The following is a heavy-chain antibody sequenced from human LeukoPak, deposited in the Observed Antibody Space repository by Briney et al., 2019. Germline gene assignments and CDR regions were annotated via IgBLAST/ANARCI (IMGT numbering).Heavy chain of an antibody. CDR3: GRINYNGDY. V-gene: IGHV3-74*01. CDR2: TNEDGTYT. D-gene: IGHD3-10*01. Sequence: GGSLRLSCAASGFTLSSYWAHWVRQPPGKGLVWLSRTNEDGTYTDYADSVKGRFTIPRDNAKNTVYLQMNSLRTEDTAVYFCGRINYNGDYWGRGTLVTVSS. J-gene: IGHJ4*02. CDR1: GFTLSSYW.